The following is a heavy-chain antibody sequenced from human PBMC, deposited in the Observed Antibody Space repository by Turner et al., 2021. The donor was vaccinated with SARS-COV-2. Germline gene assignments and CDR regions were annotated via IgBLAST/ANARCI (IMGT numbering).Heavy chain of an antibody. D-gene: IGHD6-19*01. J-gene: IGHJ4*02. CDR2: FFYSGRT. Sequence: QLQLQESGPGLVKPSETLSLTCPVSSGSISSSAYYWGWIRQPPGKGLEWIGSFFYSGRTYYSPSLKSRITISVDTSKNQFSLNLSSVTAADTAVYYCARQVSILGRWLAPFDSWGQGTLVTVSS. CDR3: ARQVSILGRWLAPFDS. V-gene: IGHV4-39*01. CDR1: SGSISSSAYY.